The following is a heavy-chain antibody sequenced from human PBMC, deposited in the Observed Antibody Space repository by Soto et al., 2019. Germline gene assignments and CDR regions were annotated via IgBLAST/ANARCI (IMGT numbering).Heavy chain of an antibody. V-gene: IGHV1-3*01. Sequence: ASVKVSCKASGYTFTSYAMHWVRQAPGQRLEWMGWINAGNGNTKYSQKFQGRVTITRDTSASTAYMELSSLRSEDTAVYYCARDVSVAGGWFDPWGQGTLVTSPQ. CDR2: INAGNGNT. CDR3: ARDVSVAGGWFDP. CDR1: GYTFTSYA. D-gene: IGHD6-19*01. J-gene: IGHJ5*02.